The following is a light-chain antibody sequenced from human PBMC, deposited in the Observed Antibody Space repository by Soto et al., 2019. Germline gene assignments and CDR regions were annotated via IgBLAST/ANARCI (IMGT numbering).Light chain of an antibody. CDR3: QQRNSYPAIT. CDR1: QLISTW. V-gene: IGKV1-5*01. Sequence: EIQRTQSTSTMSASLGDRSTNTCLGSQLISTWLAWYQQKPGKAPKLLIYAASTFQSGVPSRFSGSGSGTDFTLTISSLQPEDFATYYGQQRNSYPAITLGPGTLLDIK. J-gene: IGKJ5*01. CDR2: AAS.